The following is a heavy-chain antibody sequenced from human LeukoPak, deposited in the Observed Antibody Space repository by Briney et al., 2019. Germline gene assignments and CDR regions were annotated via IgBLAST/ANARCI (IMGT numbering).Heavy chain of an antibody. CDR3: ARQAFIEVAGTLYDY. Sequence: AGGSLRLSCAASGFTFSSYAMSWVRQAPGKGLEWVSAISGSGGSTYYADSVKGRFTISRDNSKNTLYLQMNSLRAEDTAVHYCARQAFIEVAGTLYDYWGQGTLVTVSS. D-gene: IGHD6-19*01. V-gene: IGHV3-23*01. CDR1: GFTFSSYA. CDR2: ISGSGGST. J-gene: IGHJ4*02.